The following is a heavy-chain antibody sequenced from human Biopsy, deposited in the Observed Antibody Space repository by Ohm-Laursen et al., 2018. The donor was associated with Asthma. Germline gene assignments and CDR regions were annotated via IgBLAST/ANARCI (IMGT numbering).Heavy chain of an antibody. Sequence: SSVKVSCNTSGGTFSSYSVSWVRQAPGQGLEWMGGIIPIFGTANYAQKFQGRVTITADESTSTAYMELSSLRSEDTAVYYCARHPYVDGSDNYYYRGNDYYLGMDVWGQGTTVTVSS. CDR2: IIPIFGTA. J-gene: IGHJ6*02. CDR3: ARHPYVDGSDNYYYRGNDYYLGMDV. CDR1: GGTFSSYS. V-gene: IGHV1-69*01. D-gene: IGHD3-10*01.